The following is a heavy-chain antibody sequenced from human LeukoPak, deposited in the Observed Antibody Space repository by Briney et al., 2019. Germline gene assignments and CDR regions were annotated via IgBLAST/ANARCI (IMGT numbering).Heavy chain of an antibody. CDR3: ARHLSGVTGYTYGRGIAY. CDR1: GFSFSTYG. CDR2: INLNSRTI. V-gene: IGHV3-48*01. Sequence: GGSLRLSCAASGFSFSTYGMNWVRQAPGKGLEWVSYINLNSRTIDYADSVRGRFTISRDNARSTPYLQMNSLRAEDTAVSYCARHLSGVTGYTYGRGIAYWGEGTLVTVSS. J-gene: IGHJ4*02. D-gene: IGHD5-18*01.